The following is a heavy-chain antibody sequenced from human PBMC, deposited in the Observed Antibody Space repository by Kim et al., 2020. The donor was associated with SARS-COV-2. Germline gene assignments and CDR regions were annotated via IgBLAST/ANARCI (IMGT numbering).Heavy chain of an antibody. CDR1: GFTFDTYA. V-gene: IGHV3-23*01. CDR3: AKDHLSGAVVVPAAQDFDY. Sequence: GGSLRLSCVASGFTFDTYAMNWVRQAPGKGLEWVSVIRGSGSNTYYADSVKGRFTISRDNSKNTLYLQMNSLRVEDTAIYYCAKDHLSGAVVVPAAQDFDYWGQGTLVTVSS. J-gene: IGHJ4*02. D-gene: IGHD2-2*01. CDR2: IRGSGSNT.